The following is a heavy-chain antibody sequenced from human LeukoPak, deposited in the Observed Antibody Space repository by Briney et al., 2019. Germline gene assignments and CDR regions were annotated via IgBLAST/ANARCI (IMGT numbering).Heavy chain of an antibody. V-gene: IGHV3-23*01. J-gene: IGHJ4*02. Sequence: GGSVRLSYAASGFTYNSYDMRWVSQAPGRGLEWVSAITGSGGNTYYADAVKGRFTIARDNSKNMLYLQINSLRAEDTAVYYCAKFGGSSYWGQGTLVTVSS. CDR3: AKFGGSSY. D-gene: IGHD2-15*01. CDR2: ITGSGGNT. CDR1: GFTYNSYD.